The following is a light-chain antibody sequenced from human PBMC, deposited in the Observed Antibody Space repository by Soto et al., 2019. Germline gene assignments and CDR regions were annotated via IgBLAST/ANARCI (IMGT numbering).Light chain of an antibody. V-gene: IGKV1-9*01. CDR1: QGISSY. CDR2: AAS. Sequence: DIQLTQSPSFLSASVGDRVTITCRASQGISSYLAWYQHKPGKAPKLLIYAASTLQSGVPSRFSGSGSGTEFTLTISSLQPEDFATYYCQQLNSYPLFGPGTKVDIK. J-gene: IGKJ3*01. CDR3: QQLNSYPL.